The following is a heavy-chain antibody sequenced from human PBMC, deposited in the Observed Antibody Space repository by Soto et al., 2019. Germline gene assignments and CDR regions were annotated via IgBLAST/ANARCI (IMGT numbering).Heavy chain of an antibody. CDR2: IYTSGNT. CDR3: GGRRGEKVHDGYHIDH. J-gene: IGHJ4*02. CDR1: GGSISDYY. D-gene: IGHD3-16*01. Sequence: QVQLQESGPGLVKPSETLSLTCTVSGGSISDYYWGWIRQPAGKGLEWIGRIYTSGNTDYNPSLKGRVTLSNDPSKNPFPPGVTSMAAADTAVYYCGGRRGEKVHDGYHIDHWGQGTLVTVSS. V-gene: IGHV4-4*07.